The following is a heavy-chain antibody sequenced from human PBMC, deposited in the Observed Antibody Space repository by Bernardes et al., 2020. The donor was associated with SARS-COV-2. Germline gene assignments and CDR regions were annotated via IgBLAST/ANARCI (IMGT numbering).Heavy chain of an antibody. CDR1: GFTFSSYW. CDR3: ARDRGSGRVLMVYARGDEGFDY. V-gene: IGHV3-74*01. CDR2: INSDGSST. Sequence: GGSLRLSCAASGFTFSSYWMHWVRQAPGKGLVWVSRINSDGSSTSYADSVKGRFTISRDNAKNTLYLQMNSLRAEDTAVYYCARDRGSGRVLMVYARGDEGFDYWGQGTLVTVSS. J-gene: IGHJ4*02. D-gene: IGHD2-8*01.